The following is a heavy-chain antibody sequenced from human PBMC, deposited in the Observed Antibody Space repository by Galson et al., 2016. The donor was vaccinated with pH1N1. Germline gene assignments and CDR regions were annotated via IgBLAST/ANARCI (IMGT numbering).Heavy chain of an antibody. CDR2: ISGSGIST. Sequence: SLRLSCAASGFTFNNYAMFWVRQAPGKGLEWVSSISGSGISTYYADSVMGRFTISRDNSKNTLYLQMNSLRVEDTAIYYCAKDHPSEGWPALDSWGQGTLVTVSS. J-gene: IGHJ4*02. CDR1: GFTFNNYA. V-gene: IGHV3-23*01. CDR3: AKDHPSEGWPALDS. D-gene: IGHD2-15*01.